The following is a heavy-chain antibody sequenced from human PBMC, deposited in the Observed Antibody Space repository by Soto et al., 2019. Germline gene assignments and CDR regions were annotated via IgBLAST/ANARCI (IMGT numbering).Heavy chain of an antibody. J-gene: IGHJ6*02. CDR3: ERDEATTTKMGGLDL. CDR2: IYHTGST. CDR1: GGSISSSNW. D-gene: IGHD4-4*01. V-gene: IGHV4-4*02. Sequence: QVQLQESGPGLVKPSGTLSLSCAVSGGSISSSNWWTWVRQPPGKGLEWIGEIYHTGSTNNNPSLKRHITISVDKTKNQFSLKVTSVTAADTAVYYCERDEATTTKMGGLDLWGQGITVTVSS.